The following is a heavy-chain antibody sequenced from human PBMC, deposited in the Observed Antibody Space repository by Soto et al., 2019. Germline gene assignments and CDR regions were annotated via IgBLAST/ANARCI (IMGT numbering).Heavy chain of an antibody. D-gene: IGHD3-10*01. CDR2: ISGSGRST. J-gene: IGHJ1*01. V-gene: IGHV3-23*01. CDR3: GKDGHLWFGPCFQH. Sequence: GGSLRLSCAASEFTFSSYAMSWDRPAPGKGLEWVSAISGSGRSTYYAASVKGRFTISRDKSKSTLYLQMNSLRAEDTAVYYCGKDGHLWFGPCFQHWGRGTQVTVAS. CDR1: EFTFSSYA.